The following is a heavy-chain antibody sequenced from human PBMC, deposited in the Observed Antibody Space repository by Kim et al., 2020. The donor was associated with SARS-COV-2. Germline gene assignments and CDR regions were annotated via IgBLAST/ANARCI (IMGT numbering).Heavy chain of an antibody. J-gene: IGHJ5*02. D-gene: IGHD2-2*01. Sequence: KYADSVKGRYPISRDTAKNTLYLQMNSLRDEDTAVYYCARDREYQLLFDPWGQGTLVTVSS. CDR3: ARDREYQLLFDP. V-gene: IGHV3-74*01.